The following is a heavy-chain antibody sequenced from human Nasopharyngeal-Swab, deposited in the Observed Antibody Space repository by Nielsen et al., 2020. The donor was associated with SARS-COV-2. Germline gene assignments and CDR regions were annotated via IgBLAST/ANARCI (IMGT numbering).Heavy chain of an antibody. CDR2: IYYSGST. V-gene: IGHV4-39*07. CDR3: SKTLGPRSAGAGGLNV. D-gene: IGHD3-16*01. Sequence: WIRQPPGKGLEWIGSIYYSGSTYYSPSLKSRVTISIDTSSNQFSLKLNSVTAADTAVYYCSKTLGPRSAGAGGLNVWGKGTTVTVSS. J-gene: IGHJ6*04.